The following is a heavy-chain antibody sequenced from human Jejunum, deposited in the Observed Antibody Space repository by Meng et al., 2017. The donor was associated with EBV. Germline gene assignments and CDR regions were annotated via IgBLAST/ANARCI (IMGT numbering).Heavy chain of an antibody. V-gene: IGHV3-74*01. Sequence: EVQLVESGGGLVQPGGSLRPFCAASGFSFSGYWMEWVRQAPGKGLVWVSRIDSDGSNTNYADSVKGRFTISRDNAKNTLYLQMNSLRPEDTAVYYCARGNHGPDYWGQGTLVTVSS. J-gene: IGHJ4*02. CDR2: IDSDGSNT. D-gene: IGHD1-14*01. CDR1: GFSFSGYW. CDR3: ARGNHGPDY.